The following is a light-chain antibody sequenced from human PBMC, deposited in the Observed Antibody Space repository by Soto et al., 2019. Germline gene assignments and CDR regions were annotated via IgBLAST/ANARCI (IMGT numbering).Light chain of an antibody. Sequence: EIVLTQSPGTLSLSPGERATLSCRASQSVSSSYLAWYQQKPGQAPRLLIYGASSRATGIPDRFSGSGSGTDFTLTISRLEPEDFAVYYCQQYGSLPPITFGQGTRLET. J-gene: IGKJ5*01. CDR1: QSVSSSY. CDR2: GAS. CDR3: QQYGSLPPIT. V-gene: IGKV3-20*01.